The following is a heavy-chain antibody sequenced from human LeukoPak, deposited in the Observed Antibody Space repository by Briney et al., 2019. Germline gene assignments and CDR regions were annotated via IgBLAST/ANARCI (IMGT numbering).Heavy chain of an antibody. D-gene: IGHD3-22*01. CDR2: TNHSGST. Sequence: SETLSLTCAVYGGSFSGYCWSWIRQPPGKGLEWIGETNHSGSTNYNPSLKSRVTISVDTSKNQFSLKLSSVTAAGTAVYYCARGSYGTSGYRYYFDYWGQGTLVTVSS. V-gene: IGHV4-34*01. J-gene: IGHJ4*02. CDR3: ARGSYGTSGYRYYFDY. CDR1: GGSFSGYC.